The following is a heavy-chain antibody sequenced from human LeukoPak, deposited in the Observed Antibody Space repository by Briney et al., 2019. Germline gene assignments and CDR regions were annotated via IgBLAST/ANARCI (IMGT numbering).Heavy chain of an antibody. D-gene: IGHD3-10*01. CDR2: ISNHNGNT. V-gene: IGHV1-18*04. CDR3: TRGVALATVYYFDF. J-gene: IGHJ4*02. CDR1: GFTFSAYG. Sequence: ASVKVSCKTSGFTFSAYGIAWVRQAPGHGPEWMGWISNHNGNTKYAQKFQDRITVTTETSTGTASMELRSPKPDDTGIYYCTRGVALATVYYFDFWGRGTQVTVAS.